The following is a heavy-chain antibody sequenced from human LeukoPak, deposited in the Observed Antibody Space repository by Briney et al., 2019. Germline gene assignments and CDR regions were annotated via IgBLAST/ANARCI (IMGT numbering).Heavy chain of an antibody. Sequence: ASVKVSCKVSGYTLTELSMHWVRQAPGKGLEWMGGFDPEDGETIYAQKFQGRVTMTEDTSTDTAYMELSSLRSEDTAVYYCAIRFSPREGIAVARDYYYYGMDVWGQGTTVTVSS. J-gene: IGHJ6*02. CDR2: FDPEDGET. CDR1: GYTLTELS. V-gene: IGHV1-24*01. D-gene: IGHD6-19*01. CDR3: AIRFSPREGIAVARDYYYYGMDV.